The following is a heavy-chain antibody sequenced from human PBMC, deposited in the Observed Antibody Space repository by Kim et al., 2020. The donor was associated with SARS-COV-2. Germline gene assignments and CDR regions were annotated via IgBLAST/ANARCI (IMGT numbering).Heavy chain of an antibody. CDR1: GGSFSGYY. D-gene: IGHD1-1*01. Sequence: SETLSLTCAVYGGSFSGYYWSWIRQPPGKGLEWVGEITHTGITKYNQSLKSRVTISVDMSKNQFSLNLNSVTAADTAVYYCATPNNWSYGMGVWGQGIT. J-gene: IGHJ6*02. CDR3: ATPNNWSYGMGV. V-gene: IGHV4-34*01. CDR2: ITHTGIT.